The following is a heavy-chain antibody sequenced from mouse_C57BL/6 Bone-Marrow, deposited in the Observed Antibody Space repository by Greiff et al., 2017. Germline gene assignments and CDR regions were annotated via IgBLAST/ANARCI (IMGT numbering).Heavy chain of an antibody. Sequence: VQLQQSGAELVRPGASVTLSCKASGYTFTDYEMHWVKQTPVHGLEWIGAIDPETGGTAYNQKFKGKAILTADKSSSTAYMELRSLTSEDSAVYYCTRSFITTVVATGWGQGTTLPVSS. CDR1: GYTFTDYE. J-gene: IGHJ2*01. D-gene: IGHD1-1*01. V-gene: IGHV1-15*01. CDR3: TRSFITTVVATG. CDR2: IDPETGGT.